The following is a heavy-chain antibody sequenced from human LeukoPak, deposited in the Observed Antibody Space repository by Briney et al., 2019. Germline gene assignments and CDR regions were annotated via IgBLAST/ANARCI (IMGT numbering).Heavy chain of an antibody. V-gene: IGHV3-21*01. J-gene: IGHJ4*02. CDR3: ASPGCYASGTYCHYFDY. CDR1: GFTFSSYS. CDR2: ISSSSSYI. Sequence: GGSLRLSCAASGFTFSSYSMNWVRQAPGKGLEWVSSISSSSSYIYYADSVKGRFTISRDNAKNSLYLQMNSLRAEDTAVYYCASPGCYASGTYCHYFDYWGQGALVTVSS. D-gene: IGHD3-10*01.